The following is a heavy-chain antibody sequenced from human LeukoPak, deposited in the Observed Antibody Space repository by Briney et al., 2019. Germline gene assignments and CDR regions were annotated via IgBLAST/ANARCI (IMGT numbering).Heavy chain of an antibody. CDR2: FDPEVGET. V-gene: IGHV1-24*01. Sequence: WASVKVSCKVSGYTLTELPMHWVRQAPGKGLEWMGGFDPEVGETIYAQKFQGRVTMTEDTSTDTAYMELSSLRSEDTAVYYCASNVALPAAFDYWGQGTLVTVSS. D-gene: IGHD2-2*01. J-gene: IGHJ4*02. CDR1: GYTLTELP. CDR3: ASNVALPAAFDY.